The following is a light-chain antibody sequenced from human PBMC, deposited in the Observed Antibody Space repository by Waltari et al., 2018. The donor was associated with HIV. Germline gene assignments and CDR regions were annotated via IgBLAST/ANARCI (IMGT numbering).Light chain of an antibody. CDR1: SGYSHYN. J-gene: IGLJ3*02. CDR3: GADHGSGSNFRWV. CDR2: VGTGGIVG. V-gene: IGLV9-49*01. Sequence: QPVLTQPPSASASLGASVTLTCTLSSGYSHYNVDWYQQRPGTGPRFVMRVGTGGIVGSKGDGIPDRFSVLGSGLNRYLTIKNIQEEDESDYHCGADHGSGSNFRWVFGGGTKLTVL.